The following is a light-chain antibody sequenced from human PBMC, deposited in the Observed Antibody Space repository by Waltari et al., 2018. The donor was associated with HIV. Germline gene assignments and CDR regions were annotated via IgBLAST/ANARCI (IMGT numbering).Light chain of an antibody. CDR2: QDN. J-gene: IGLJ2*01. CDR1: ELGDKY. Sequence: SYEVTPPPSVHVSPGQTDSITCSGYELGDKYPCWYQQEPGQYPLLVIYQDNNRPSGIHERFSASSSRHTATLTISGTLPMDEADYYSQALGSSTSGVIGRGTRLTGL. CDR3: QALGSSTSGV. V-gene: IGLV3-1*01.